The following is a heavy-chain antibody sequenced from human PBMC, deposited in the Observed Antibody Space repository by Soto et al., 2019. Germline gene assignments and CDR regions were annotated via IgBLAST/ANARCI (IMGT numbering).Heavy chain of an antibody. CDR3: ARDRGYSHPDADIDY. D-gene: IGHD3-22*01. CDR1: GYNFKTYG. CDR2: ISGYNGYT. J-gene: IGHJ4*02. V-gene: IGHV1-18*01. Sequence: QVQLMQSGAEVRRPGTSMRISCTTSGYNFKTYGIIWVRQAPGQGLEWMGWISGYNGYTKYAQNFEDRVTLSTDPSTSTAFLELRNLRSGDTALYFCARDRGYSHPDADIDYWSQGTLVTVSS.